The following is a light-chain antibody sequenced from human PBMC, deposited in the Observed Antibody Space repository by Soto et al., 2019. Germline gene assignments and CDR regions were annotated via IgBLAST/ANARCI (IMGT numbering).Light chain of an antibody. Sequence: PALTQPASVSLSPGQSITISCTGTSRDVGAYDYVSWYLQYPDKAPQLLIYYVDHRPSGVSSRFSGSKSGNTASLTISGLQAEDEGDYYCCSYADGSIYFFGTGTKVTVL. CDR1: SRDVGAYDY. CDR3: CSYADGSIYF. J-gene: IGLJ1*01. CDR2: YVD. V-gene: IGLV2-14*03.